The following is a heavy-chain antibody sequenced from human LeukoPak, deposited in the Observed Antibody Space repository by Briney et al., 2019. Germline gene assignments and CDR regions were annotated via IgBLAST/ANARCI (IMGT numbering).Heavy chain of an antibody. CDR2: IYYSGST. J-gene: IGHJ4*02. D-gene: IGHD3-22*01. CDR3: ARRPGSSGYY. CDR1: GGSISSSSYY. Sequence: PSETLSLTCTVPGGSISSSSYYWGWIRQPPGKGLEWIGSIYYSGSTYYNPSLKSRVTISVDTSKNQFSLKLSSVTAADTAVYYCARRPGSSGYYWGQGTLVTVSS. V-gene: IGHV4-39*01.